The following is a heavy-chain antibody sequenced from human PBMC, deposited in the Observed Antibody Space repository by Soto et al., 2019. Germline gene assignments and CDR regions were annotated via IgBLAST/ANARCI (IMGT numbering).Heavy chain of an antibody. CDR1: GFSFNEAW. J-gene: IGHJ6*02. D-gene: IGHD2-15*01. CDR2: IKTSAGGGAT. V-gene: IGHV3-15*07. CDR3: TTGSVEGI. Sequence: EGQLLASAGGLVKPGGSRRLSCVASGFSFNEAWMNWVRQAPGEGLEWVGRIKTSAGGGATDYAAPVQGRFTISRDDSKNALYLHMNSLRTEDTAIYYCTTGSVEGIWGQGTTVTVSS.